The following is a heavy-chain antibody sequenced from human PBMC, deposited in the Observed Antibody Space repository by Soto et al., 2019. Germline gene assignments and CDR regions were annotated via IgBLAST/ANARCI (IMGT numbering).Heavy chain of an antibody. CDR2: IKSDSNGATT. CDR3: TTDICAFCTSTNPPRN. D-gene: IGHD2-2*01. Sequence: GGSLRLSCSASGFPFSNAWMSWVRQAPGKGLEWVGRIKSDSNGATTEYAAPVKGRFTISREDSENTLFLQMNNLQPEDTGVYFCTTDICAFCTSTNPPRNWGQGTLVTVSS. V-gene: IGHV3-15*01. J-gene: IGHJ4*02. CDR1: GFPFSNAW.